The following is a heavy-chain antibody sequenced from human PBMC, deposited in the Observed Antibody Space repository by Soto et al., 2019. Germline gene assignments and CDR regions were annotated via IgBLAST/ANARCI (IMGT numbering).Heavy chain of an antibody. V-gene: IGHV1-69*01. CDR1: GGTFSNYA. CDR3: VGRRYQVVVTTTHYYYGMDV. CDR2: IIPIFETP. D-gene: IGHD2-15*01. Sequence: QVQLVQSGAEAKKPGSSVKVSCKASGGTFSNYAINWVRQAPGQGLEWMGEIIPIFETPNYAQKFQGRVTISADESTRTAYMELSSLRSEDTAVYYCVGRRYQVVVTTTHYYYGMDVWGQGTTVTVSS. J-gene: IGHJ6*02.